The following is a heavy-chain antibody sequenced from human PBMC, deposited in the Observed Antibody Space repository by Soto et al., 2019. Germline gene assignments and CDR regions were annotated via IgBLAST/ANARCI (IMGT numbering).Heavy chain of an antibody. D-gene: IGHD1-26*01. Sequence: QITLKESGPTLVKPTQTLTLTCTFSGFSLSTSGVGVGWIRQPPGKALEWLALIYWDDDKRYSPSLKSRLTITKDTAKNQVVLTMTNMDPVDTATYYCAHRRSVKVGFDDWGQGTLVTVSS. CDR3: AHRRSVKVGFDD. CDR1: GFSLSTSGVG. CDR2: IYWDDDK. J-gene: IGHJ4*02. V-gene: IGHV2-5*02.